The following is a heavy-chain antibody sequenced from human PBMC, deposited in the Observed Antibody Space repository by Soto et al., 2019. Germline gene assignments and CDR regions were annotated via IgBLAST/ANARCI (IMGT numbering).Heavy chain of an antibody. J-gene: IGHJ5*02. Sequence: QVQLQESGPGLVKPSQTLSLSCSISGGSITSANYYWTWIRLFPGKGLEWIGYIYPSGTTHYNPSLKSRATISLDTTNNQFSLEVKSATAADTAVYYCARMGLHLGELSRNWFDPWGQGSLVTVSS. CDR3: ARMGLHLGELSRNWFDP. V-gene: IGHV4-31*03. CDR1: GGSITSANYY. CDR2: IYPSGTT. D-gene: IGHD3-16*02.